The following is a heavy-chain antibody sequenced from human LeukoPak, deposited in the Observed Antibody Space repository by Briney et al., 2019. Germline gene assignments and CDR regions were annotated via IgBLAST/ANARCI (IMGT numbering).Heavy chain of an antibody. CDR2: IYPGDSDT. CDR1: GYHFTIYW. J-gene: IGHJ4*02. CDR3: ARRGPSGYDYYFDS. Sequence: GESLEISCGGCGYHFTIYWSGWVRQVPGKAREWMGIIYPGDSDTIYSPSFQGQVTISPDKSISPAYLQWSSLTASDTAMYYCARRGPSGYDYYFDSWGQGTLVTVSS. V-gene: IGHV5-51*01. D-gene: IGHD5-12*01.